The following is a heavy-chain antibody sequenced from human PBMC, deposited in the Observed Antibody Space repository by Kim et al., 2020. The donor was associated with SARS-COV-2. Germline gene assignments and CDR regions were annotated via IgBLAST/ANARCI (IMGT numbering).Heavy chain of an antibody. Sequence: GGSLRLSCGASGFTFSDYYMAWIRQAPGKGPEWLSYISGSIDYTNHADSVKGRFTISRDNAKDSLFLQMNSLRAEDTAVYYCARVAVGASSVYYFDYWGLGALVTVSS. CDR3: ARVAVGASSVYYFDY. J-gene: IGHJ4*02. V-gene: IGHV3-11*05. CDR2: ISGSIDYT. CDR1: GFTFSDYY. D-gene: IGHD1-26*01.